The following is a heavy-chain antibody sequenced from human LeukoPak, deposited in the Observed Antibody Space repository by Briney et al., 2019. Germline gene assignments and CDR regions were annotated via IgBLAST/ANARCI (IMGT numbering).Heavy chain of an antibody. CDR3: ARAGNWFDP. J-gene: IGHJ5*02. V-gene: IGHV4-39*01. CDR1: GGSISSSSYY. Sequence: SETLSLTCTVSGGSISSSSYYWGWIRQPPGKGLEWIGSIYYSGSTYYNPSLTSRVTISVDTSKNQFSLKLSSVTAADTAVYYCARAGNWFDPWGQGTLVTVSS. CDR2: IYYSGST.